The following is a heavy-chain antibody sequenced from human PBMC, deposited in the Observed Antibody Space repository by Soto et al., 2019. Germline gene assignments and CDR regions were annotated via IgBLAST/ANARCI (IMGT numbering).Heavy chain of an antibody. CDR1: GFTFSNAW. V-gene: IGHV3-15*07. J-gene: IGHJ4*01. Sequence: PGGSLRLSCAASGFTFSNAWINWVRQAPGKGLEWVGRVKSKNDGGTTDFAAPVKGRFAISRDDSKNMVYLEMNSLQTEDTAIYYCTTDSCNAPKIDRFYYRSHGNLVTVSS. D-gene: IGHD2-8*01. CDR3: TTDSCNAPKIDRFYY. CDR2: VKSKNDGGTT.